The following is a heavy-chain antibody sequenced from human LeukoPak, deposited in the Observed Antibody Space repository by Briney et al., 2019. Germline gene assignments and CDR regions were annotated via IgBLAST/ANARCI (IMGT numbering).Heavy chain of an antibody. V-gene: IGHV3-30*04. CDR1: GFTFDDYA. D-gene: IGHD2-2*01. CDR3: ARGRVVVPAAIMY. Sequence: GGSLRLSCAASGFTFDDYAMHWVRQAPGKGLEWVAVISYDGSNKYYADSVKGRFTISRDNSKNTLYLQMNSLRAEDTAVYYCARGRVVVPAAIMYWGQGTLVTVSS. J-gene: IGHJ4*02. CDR2: ISYDGSNK.